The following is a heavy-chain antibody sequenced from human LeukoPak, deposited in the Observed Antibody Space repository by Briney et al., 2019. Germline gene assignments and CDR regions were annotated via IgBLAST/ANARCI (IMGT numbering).Heavy chain of an antibody. D-gene: IGHD4-17*01. CDR1: GYSFTNYW. CDR3: ARHTGNYGDYAFDY. Sequence: GESPKISRKGSGYSFTNYWIGWVRQLPGKGLEGMGIIYPGDSDTRYSPSFQGQVTISADKSITTAYLKWSSLKAADTAMYYWARHTGNYGDYAFDYWGQGTLVTVSS. J-gene: IGHJ4*02. V-gene: IGHV5-51*01. CDR2: IYPGDSDT.